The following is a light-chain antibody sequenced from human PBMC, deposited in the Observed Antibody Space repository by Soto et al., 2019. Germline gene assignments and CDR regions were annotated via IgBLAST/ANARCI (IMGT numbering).Light chain of an antibody. CDR3: AAWDDSLSGGV. CDR1: SSNIGAGYD. V-gene: IGLV1-40*01. J-gene: IGLJ1*01. CDR2: GDX. Sequence: SVLTQPPSVSGAPGQRVTISCTGSSSNIGAGYDVHWYQQLPGMAPKLLIHGDXEXPSGVRDRFSGSKSGTSASLAISGLRSEDEADYYCAAWDDSLSGGVFGTGTKVTVL.